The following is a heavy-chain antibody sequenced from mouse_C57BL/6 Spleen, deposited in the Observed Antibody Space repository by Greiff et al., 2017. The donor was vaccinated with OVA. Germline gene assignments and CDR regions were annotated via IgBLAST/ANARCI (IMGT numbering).Heavy chain of an antibody. J-gene: IGHJ2*01. D-gene: IGHD1-1*01. CDR2: IYIGNGYT. V-gene: IGHV1-58*01. CDR1: GYTFTSYG. Sequence: EVQLQQSGAELVRPGSSVKLSCKASGYTFTSYGINWVKQRPGQGLEWIGYIYIGNGYTEYNEKFKGKATLTLDTSSSTAYMQLSILTSEDSAIYFGARKYYGSIRPVLVDYWGQGTTLTVSS. CDR3: ARKYYGSIRPVLVDY.